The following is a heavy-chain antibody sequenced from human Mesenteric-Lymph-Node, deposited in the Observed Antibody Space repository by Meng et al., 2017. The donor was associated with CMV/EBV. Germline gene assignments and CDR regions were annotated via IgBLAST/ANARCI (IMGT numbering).Heavy chain of an antibody. CDR3: ARGGLDV. CDR2: IYYSGST. CDR1: GGSISSSSYY. J-gene: IGHJ6*02. V-gene: IGHV4-39*07. Sequence: GSLRLSCTVSGGSISSSSYYWGWIRQPPGKGLEWIGSIYYSGSTYYNPSLKSRVTISVDTSKNQFSLKLSSVTAADTAVYYCARGGLDVWGQGTTVTVSS.